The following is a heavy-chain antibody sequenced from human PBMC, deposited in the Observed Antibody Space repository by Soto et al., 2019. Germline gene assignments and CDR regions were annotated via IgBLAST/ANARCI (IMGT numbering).Heavy chain of an antibody. D-gene: IGHD6-13*01. J-gene: IGHJ4*02. Sequence: PGGSLRLSCAASGFTFSSYAMSWVRQAPGKGLEWVSAISGSGGSTYYADSVKGRFTISRDNSKNTLYLQMNSLRAEDTAVYYCARWNGGAAGIGYYFDYWGQGTLVTVSS. V-gene: IGHV3-23*01. CDR3: ARWNGGAAGIGYYFDY. CDR2: ISGSGGST. CDR1: GFTFSSYA.